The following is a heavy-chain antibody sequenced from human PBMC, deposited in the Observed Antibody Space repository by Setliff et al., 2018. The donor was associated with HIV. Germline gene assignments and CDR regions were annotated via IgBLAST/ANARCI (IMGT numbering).Heavy chain of an antibody. CDR1: GDSIGTTTYY. J-gene: IGHJ4*02. Sequence: SETLSLTCTVSGDSIGTTTYYWGWIRQSPEKGLEWIGSIYFSGSAYYNPSLESRVTISVDTSKNQFSLKLNSVTAADTAVYYCVRHGNQWLVTIDYWGQGTLVTVS. D-gene: IGHD6-19*01. CDR3: VRHGNQWLVTIDY. V-gene: IGHV4-39*01. CDR2: IYFSGSA.